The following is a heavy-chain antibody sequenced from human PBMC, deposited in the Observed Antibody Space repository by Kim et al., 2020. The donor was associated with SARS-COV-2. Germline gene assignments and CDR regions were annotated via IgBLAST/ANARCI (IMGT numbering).Heavy chain of an antibody. Sequence: SETLSLTCSVSGDSFSNNNYYWPWIRQSPGKGLEWIGSLYSDGTTPYNPSLESRVTISVDTSKNQFSLKMISVTAADTAVYYCVRRCHFVCAPHWGQGTLVTVSS. J-gene: IGHJ4*02. CDR3: VRRCHFVCAPH. V-gene: IGHV4-39*01. CDR2: LYSDGTT. CDR1: GDSFSNNNYY.